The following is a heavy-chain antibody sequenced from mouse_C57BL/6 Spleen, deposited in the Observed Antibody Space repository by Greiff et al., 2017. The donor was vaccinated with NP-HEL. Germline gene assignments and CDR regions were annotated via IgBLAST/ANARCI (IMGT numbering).Heavy chain of an antibody. J-gene: IGHJ4*01. V-gene: IGHV1-55*01. CDR1: GYTFTSYW. CDR3: ARVYYDYDGVAMDY. CDR2: IYPGSGST. Sequence: QVQLQQPGAELVKPGASVKMSCKASGYTFTSYWITWVKQRPGQGLEWIRDIYPGSGSTNYNEKFKSKATLTVDTSSSTAYMQLSSLTSEDSAVYYCARVYYDYDGVAMDYWGQGTSVTVSS. D-gene: IGHD2-4*01.